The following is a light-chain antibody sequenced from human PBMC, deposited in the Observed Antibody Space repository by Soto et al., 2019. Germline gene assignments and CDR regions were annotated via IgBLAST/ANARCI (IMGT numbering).Light chain of an antibody. Sequence: QSALTRPASVSGSPGQSITISCSGTSSDVGSSNLVSWYQQCPGKAPKLIIFEGDRRPSGVSGRFSGSKSGNTASLTISGLQAEDEADYYCCSFARSSTFYVFGTGTKLTVL. CDR2: EGD. CDR3: CSFARSSTFYV. CDR1: SSDVGSSNL. J-gene: IGLJ1*01. V-gene: IGLV2-23*01.